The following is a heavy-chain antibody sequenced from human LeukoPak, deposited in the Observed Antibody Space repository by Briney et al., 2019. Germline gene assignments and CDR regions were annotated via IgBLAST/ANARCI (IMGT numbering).Heavy chain of an antibody. CDR2: IKQDGSEK. V-gene: IGHV3-7*01. CDR1: GFTFIRYW. J-gene: IGHJ6*02. CDR3: ASLGYCSGGSCFYGMDV. D-gene: IGHD2-15*01. Sequence: PGGSLRLSCAASGFTFIRYWMSWVRQAPGKGLERVANIKQDGSEKYYVDSVKGRFTISRDNATNSLYLQMNSLRAEDTAVFYCASLGYCSGGSCFYGMDVWGQGTTVIVSS.